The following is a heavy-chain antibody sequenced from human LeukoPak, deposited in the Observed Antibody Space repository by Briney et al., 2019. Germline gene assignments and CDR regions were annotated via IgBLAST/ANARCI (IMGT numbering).Heavy chain of an antibody. D-gene: IGHD6-13*01. J-gene: IGHJ4*02. CDR3: ARDLSRSSWRYFDY. CDR2: ISSSSSYI. V-gene: IGHV3-21*01. CDR1: GFTFSSYS. Sequence: GGSLRLSCAASGFTFSSYSMNWVRQAPGKGLEWVSSISSSSSYIYYADSVKGRFTISRDNAKNSLYLQMNSLRAEDTAVYYCARDLSRSSWRYFDYWGQGTLVTVSS.